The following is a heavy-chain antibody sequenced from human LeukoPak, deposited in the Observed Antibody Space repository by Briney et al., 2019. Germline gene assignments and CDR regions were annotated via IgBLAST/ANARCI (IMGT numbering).Heavy chain of an antibody. Sequence: GGSLRLSCAASGFTFSSYSMNWVRQAPGKGLEWVSSISSSGTYVYCADSVKGRFTTSRDNAKNSLSLQMNSLRADDAAVYYCARASSKQLAGYLPDGFDIWGQGTMVTVSS. D-gene: IGHD3-9*01. CDR1: GFTFSSYS. J-gene: IGHJ3*02. V-gene: IGHV3-21*01. CDR3: ARASSKQLAGYLPDGFDI. CDR2: ISSSGTYV.